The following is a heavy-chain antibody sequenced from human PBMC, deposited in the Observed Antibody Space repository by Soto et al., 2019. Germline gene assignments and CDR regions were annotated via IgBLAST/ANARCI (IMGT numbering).Heavy chain of an antibody. J-gene: IGHJ4*02. D-gene: IGHD6-19*01. CDR1: GYTFTSYD. CDR3: ARERSIGWLDY. V-gene: IGHV1-8*01. CDR2: MNPNSGNT. Sequence: QVQLVQSGAEVKKPGASVKVSCKASGYTFTSYDINWVRQATGQGLERMGWMNPNSGNTGYAQKFQGRVTMTSNTSSSSGYMKLNRLGSDNTAVYYCARERSIGWLDYWGQVNVGTVS.